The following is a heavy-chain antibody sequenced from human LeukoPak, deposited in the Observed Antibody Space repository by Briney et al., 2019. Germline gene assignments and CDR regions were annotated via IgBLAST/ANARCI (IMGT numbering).Heavy chain of an antibody. CDR3: ARGGSRDGYNPFDY. D-gene: IGHD5-24*01. CDR2: ISSSSSYI. Sequence: GGSLGLSCAASGFTFSSYSMNWVRQAPGKGLEWVSSISSSSSYIYYADSVKGRFTISRDNAKNSLYLQMNSLRAEDTAVYYCARGGSRDGYNPFDYWGQGTLVTVSS. V-gene: IGHV3-21*01. CDR1: GFTFSSYS. J-gene: IGHJ4*02.